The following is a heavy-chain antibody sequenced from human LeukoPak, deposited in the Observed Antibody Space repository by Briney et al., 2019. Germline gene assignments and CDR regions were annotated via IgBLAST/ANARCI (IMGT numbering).Heavy chain of an antibody. J-gene: IGHJ4*02. CDR3: ARNRGSSGWYEFDY. CDR1: GFTSSSYW. CDR2: IKQDGSEK. Sequence: GGSLRLSCAASGFTSSSYWMSWVRQAPGKGLEWVANIKQDGSEKYYVDSVKGRFTISRDSAKNSLYLQMNSLRAEDTAVYYCARNRGSSGWYEFDYWGQGTLVTVSS. D-gene: IGHD6-19*01. V-gene: IGHV3-7*01.